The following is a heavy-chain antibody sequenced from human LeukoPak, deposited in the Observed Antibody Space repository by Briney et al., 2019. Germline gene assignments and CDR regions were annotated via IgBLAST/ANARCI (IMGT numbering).Heavy chain of an antibody. CDR1: GFIFSSYW. CDR2: IKQDGSET. V-gene: IGHV3-7*01. J-gene: IGHJ4*02. CDR3: ARGLTRYSLGYYFDF. D-gene: IGHD5-18*01. Sequence: QPGGSLRLSYAASGFIFSSYWMSWVRQAPGKGLEWVANIKQDGSETYYVDSLKGRFTISRDNAKNSLYLQMNSLRAEDTAVYYCARGLTRYSLGYYFDFWGQGSLVTVSS.